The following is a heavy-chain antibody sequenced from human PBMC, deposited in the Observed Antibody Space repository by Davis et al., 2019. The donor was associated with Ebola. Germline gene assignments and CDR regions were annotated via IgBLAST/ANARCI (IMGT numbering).Heavy chain of an antibody. CDR1: GFTFSNAW. J-gene: IGHJ4*02. CDR2: IKSKTDGGTT. V-gene: IGHV3-15*01. CDR3: TTDRYDFWSGYLFDY. Sequence: PGESLKISCAASGFTFSNAWMSWVRQAPGKGLEWVGRIKSKTDGGTTDYAASVKGRFTISRDDSKNTLYLQMNSLKTEDTAVYYCTTDRYDFWSGYLFDYWGQGTLVTVSS. D-gene: IGHD3-3*01.